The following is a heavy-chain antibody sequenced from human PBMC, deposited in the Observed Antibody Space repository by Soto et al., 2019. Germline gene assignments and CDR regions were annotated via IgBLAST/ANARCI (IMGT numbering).Heavy chain of an antibody. V-gene: IGHV3-64D*06. CDR2: ISSNGGST. CDR1: GFTFSSYA. Sequence: PGGSLRLSCSASGFTFSSYAMHWVRQAPGKGLGYVSAISSNGGSTYYADSVKGRFTISRDNSKNTLYLQMSSLRAEDTAVYYCASKTYSSSWYHYYYYGMDVWGQGTTVTVSS. D-gene: IGHD6-13*01. CDR3: ASKTYSSSWYHYYYYGMDV. J-gene: IGHJ6*02.